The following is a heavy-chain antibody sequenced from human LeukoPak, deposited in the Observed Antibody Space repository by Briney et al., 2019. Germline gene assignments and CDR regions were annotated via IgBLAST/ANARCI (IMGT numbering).Heavy chain of an antibody. CDR3: AREGGGYRLTYYMDV. Sequence: SVKVSCKASGGTFSSYAISWVRQAPGQGLEWMGGIIPIFDTANYAQKFQGRVTITADKSTSTAYMELSSLRSEDTAVYYCAREGGGYRLTYYMDVWGKGTTVTVSS. V-gene: IGHV1-69*06. J-gene: IGHJ6*03. CDR1: GGTFSSYA. CDR2: IIPIFDTA. D-gene: IGHD3-16*01.